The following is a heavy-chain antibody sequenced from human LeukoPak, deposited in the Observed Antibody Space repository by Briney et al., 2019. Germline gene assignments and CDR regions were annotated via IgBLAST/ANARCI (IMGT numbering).Heavy chain of an antibody. CDR2: ISSSSTYT. J-gene: IGHJ3*02. CDR3: ARARTDLESGDLAYAFEI. CDR1: GFNFSNYN. V-gene: IGHV3-21*01. Sequence: GGSLRLSCAASGFNFSNYNMNWVRQAPGKGLEWVSSISSSSTYTYYADSMKGRFTIPRDNAKNSLYLQMKSLRAEDTAVYYCARARTDLESGDLAYAFEIWGQGTMITVSS. D-gene: IGHD7-27*01.